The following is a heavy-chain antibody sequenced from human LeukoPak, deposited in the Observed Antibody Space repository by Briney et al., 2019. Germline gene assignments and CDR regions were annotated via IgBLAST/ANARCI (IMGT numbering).Heavy chain of an antibody. J-gene: IGHJ6*03. D-gene: IGHD3-22*01. Sequence: ASVKVSCKASGYTFTSYGISWVRQAPGQGLEWMGWISAYNGNTNYAQKLQGRVTMTTDTSTSTAYMEPRSLRSDDTAVYYCARAYYYDSSGYYPTHYYYYYMDVWGKGTTVTVSS. CDR1: GYTFTSYG. V-gene: IGHV1-18*01. CDR2: ISAYNGNT. CDR3: ARAYYYDSSGYYPTHYYYYYMDV.